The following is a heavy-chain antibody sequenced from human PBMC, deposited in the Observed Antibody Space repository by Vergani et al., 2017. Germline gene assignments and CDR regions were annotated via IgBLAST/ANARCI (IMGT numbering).Heavy chain of an antibody. CDR3: AKQYFVSGNYLFDY. CDR1: EFTFSNYA. V-gene: IGHV3-23*01. J-gene: IGHJ4*02. Sequence: EVQLLESGGGLVQPGGSLRLTCAASEFTFSNYAMNWFRQAPGKGLEWVSGISGSGVSAYYTDSVKGRFTISRDNSKNMLFLQMNNLRTEDTAIYYCAKQYFVSGNYLFDYWGKGTLVTVSS. CDR2: ISGSGVSA. D-gene: IGHD3-10*01.